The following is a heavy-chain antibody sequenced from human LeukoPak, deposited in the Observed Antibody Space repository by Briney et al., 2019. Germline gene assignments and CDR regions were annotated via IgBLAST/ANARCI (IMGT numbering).Heavy chain of an antibody. D-gene: IGHD3-16*01. CDR1: GGSISSGGSY. V-gene: IGHV4-31*03. J-gene: IGHJ3*02. CDR3: ASHIGGSLDI. CDR2: IYYSGSA. Sequence: PSETLSLTCTVSGGSISSGGSYWSWIRQHPGKGLEWIGYIYYSGSAYYNPSLKSRVTISVDTSKNQFSLKLSSVTAADTAGYYCASHIGGSLDIWGQGTMVTVSS.